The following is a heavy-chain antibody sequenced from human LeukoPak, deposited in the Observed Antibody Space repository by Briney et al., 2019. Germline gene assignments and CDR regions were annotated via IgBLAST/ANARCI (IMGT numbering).Heavy chain of an antibody. D-gene: IGHD5-18*01. CDR3: GGDTAMDLIFDY. J-gene: IGHJ4*02. V-gene: IGHV3-23*01. CDR2: ISGSGGST. CDR1: GFTFSSYA. Sequence: SGGSLRLSCAASGFTFSSYAMSWVRQAPGKGLEWVSAISGSGGSTYYADSVKGRFTISRGNSKNTLYLQMNSLRAEDTAVYYCGGDTAMDLIFDYWGQGTLVTVSS.